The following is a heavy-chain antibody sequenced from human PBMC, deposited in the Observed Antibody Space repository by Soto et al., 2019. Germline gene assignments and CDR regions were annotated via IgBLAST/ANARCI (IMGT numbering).Heavy chain of an antibody. CDR2: INHSGST. D-gene: IGHD4-17*01. V-gene: IGHV4-34*01. Sequence: QVQLQQWGAGLLKPSETLSLTCAVYGGSFSGYYWSWIRQPPGKGLEWIGEINHSGSTNYNPSLIRLVTIPLDTSNNHFYLKLSSMTAADTAVYYCARAGLRYRLPYYSYPAGMDVWGQGTTVTVSS. CDR3: ARAGLRYRLPYYSYPAGMDV. J-gene: IGHJ6*02. CDR1: GGSFSGYY.